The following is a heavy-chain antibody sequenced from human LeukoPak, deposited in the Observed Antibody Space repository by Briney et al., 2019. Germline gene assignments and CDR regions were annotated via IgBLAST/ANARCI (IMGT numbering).Heavy chain of an antibody. V-gene: IGHV1-2*04. Sequence: ASVKVSCKASGYTFTGYYMHWVRQAPGQGLEWMGWINPNSGGTNYAQRFQGWVTMTRDTSISTAYMELSRLRSDDTAVYYCAREPIGSGGYYSYWGQGTLVTVSS. CDR3: AREPIGSGGYYSY. J-gene: IGHJ4*02. CDR1: GYTFTGYY. D-gene: IGHD3-22*01. CDR2: INPNSGGT.